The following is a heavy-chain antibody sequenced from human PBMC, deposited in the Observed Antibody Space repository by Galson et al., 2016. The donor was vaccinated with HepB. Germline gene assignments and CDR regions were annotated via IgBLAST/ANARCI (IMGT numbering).Heavy chain of an antibody. CDR3: AKATPYYDVLTGFFVYYSDY. CDR1: GFTFSDYA. V-gene: IGHV3-23*01. D-gene: IGHD3-9*01. Sequence: SLRLSCAASGFTFSDYAMSWVRQAPGKGLQWVSTIRGTGVTTHYADSVKGRFTISRDNSKNTLYLRMSSLRAEDTAMYYCAKATPYYDVLTGFFVYYSDYWGHGTLVTVSS. CDR2: IRGTGVTT. J-gene: IGHJ4*01.